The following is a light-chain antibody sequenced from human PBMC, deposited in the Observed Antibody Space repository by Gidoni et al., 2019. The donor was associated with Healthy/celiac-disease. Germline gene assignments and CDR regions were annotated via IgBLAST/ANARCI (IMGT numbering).Light chain of an antibody. V-gene: IGLV3-1*01. CDR2: QDS. Sequence: SYELTQPPSVSVSPGQTASITCSGDKLGDKYACWYQQKPGQSPVLVIYQDSKRPSGIPERFSGSNSGNTATLTISGTQAMDEADYYCQAWDSSTARFGGGTKQTVL. CDR3: QAWDSSTAR. J-gene: IGLJ2*01. CDR1: KLGDKY.